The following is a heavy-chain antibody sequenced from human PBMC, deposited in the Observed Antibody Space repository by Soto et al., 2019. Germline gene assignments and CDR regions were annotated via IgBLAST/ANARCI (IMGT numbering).Heavy chain of an antibody. J-gene: IGHJ3*02. CDR3: ARELLRPFNAFDI. Sequence: PGGSLRLSCAASGFTFSDYYMSWIRQAPGKGLEWVSYISSSGSTIYYADSVKGRFTISRDNAKNSLYLQMNSLRAEDTAVYYCARELLRPFNAFDIWGQGTMVTVSS. CDR1: GFTFSDYY. V-gene: IGHV3-11*01. CDR2: ISSSGSTI. D-gene: IGHD3-16*01.